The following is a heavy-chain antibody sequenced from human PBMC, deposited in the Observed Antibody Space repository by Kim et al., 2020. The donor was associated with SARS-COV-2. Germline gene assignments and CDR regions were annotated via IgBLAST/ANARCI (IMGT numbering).Heavy chain of an antibody. Sequence: YNPSLKSRVSISVDPSENQFSLKLGSVAAADTAVYYCASYYDSSGVFDYWGQGTLVTVSS. V-gene: IGHV4-31*02. J-gene: IGHJ4*02. CDR3: ASYYDSSGVFDY. D-gene: IGHD3-22*01.